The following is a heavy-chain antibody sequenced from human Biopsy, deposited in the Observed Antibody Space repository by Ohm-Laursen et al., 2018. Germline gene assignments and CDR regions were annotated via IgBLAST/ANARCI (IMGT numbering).Heavy chain of an antibody. CDR3: ARGEVTFGELIVSLDS. Sequence: SSVKVSCKTSGYNFISYSINWVRQAPGQGLEWMGWIRPLNGDTKYGQKFQDRVTMTTDTSTSAVYMELTSLRSDDTAVYYCARGEVTFGELIVSLDSWGQGTLVTVSS. V-gene: IGHV1-18*01. J-gene: IGHJ4*02. D-gene: IGHD3-16*02. CDR2: IRPLNGDT. CDR1: GYNFISYS.